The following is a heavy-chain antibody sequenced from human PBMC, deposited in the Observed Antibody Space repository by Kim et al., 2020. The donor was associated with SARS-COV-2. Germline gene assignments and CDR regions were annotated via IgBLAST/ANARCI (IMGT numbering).Heavy chain of an antibody. CDR2: IWSDGSNK. V-gene: IGHV3-33*06. CDR3: AKDFAVGAENWCDP. J-gene: IGHJ5*02. CDR1: GFTFSSNG. Sequence: GGSLRLSCAASGFTFSSNGMHWDRKAPGKGLERVAVIWSDGSNKYYADSVKGRFTISRDNSKNTLYMQMNSLGAEDRAVYYCAKDFAVGAENWCDPWVQGTLVSVSS. D-gene: IGHD1-26*01.